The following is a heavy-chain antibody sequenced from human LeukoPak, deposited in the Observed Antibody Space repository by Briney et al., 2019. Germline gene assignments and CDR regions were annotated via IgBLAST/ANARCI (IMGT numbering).Heavy chain of an antibody. V-gene: IGHV3-7*01. CDR1: GFTFSSYW. D-gene: IGHD3-22*01. J-gene: IGHJ6*02. Sequence: PGGSLRLSCAASGFTFSSYWMSWVRQAPGKGLERVANIKQDGSEKYYVDSVKGRFTISRDNAKNSLYLQMNSLRAEDTAVYYCASHYDSSGYYYPASYYYYYGMDVWGQGTTVTVSS. CDR3: ASHYDSSGYYYPASYYYYYGMDV. CDR2: IKQDGSEK.